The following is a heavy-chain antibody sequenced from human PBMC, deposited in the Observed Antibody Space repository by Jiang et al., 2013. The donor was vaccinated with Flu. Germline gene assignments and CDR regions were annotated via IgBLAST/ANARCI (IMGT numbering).Heavy chain of an antibody. CDR2: MNPSFGTT. CDR3: ARVKDDYGNFANWFDP. CDR1: GDTFANYG. Sequence: KEPGSSVKVSCKASGDTFANYGITWVRQAPGQGLEWVGGMNPSFGTTYYAQRLQGRVMITADKSTSTVYMELSSLRSDDTAIYYCARVKDDYGNFANWFDPWGQGTLVTVSS. J-gene: IGHJ5*02. V-gene: IGHV1-69*06. D-gene: IGHD4-17*01.